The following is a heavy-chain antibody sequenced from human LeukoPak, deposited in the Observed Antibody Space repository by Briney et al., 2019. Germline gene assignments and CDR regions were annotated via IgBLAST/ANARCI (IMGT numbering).Heavy chain of an antibody. CDR3: TSISASVVGESFDY. Sequence: PGGSLRLSCGASGFIFINAWMSWVRQAPGKALECVGRIKSKIDGGTPDYAAPVKGRFTISRDDSKNTVDLQMNSLKTEDTGVYYCTSISASVVGESFDYWGQGTQVTVSS. V-gene: IGHV3-15*01. D-gene: IGHD2-15*01. J-gene: IGHJ4*02. CDR1: GFIFINAW. CDR2: IKSKIDGGTP.